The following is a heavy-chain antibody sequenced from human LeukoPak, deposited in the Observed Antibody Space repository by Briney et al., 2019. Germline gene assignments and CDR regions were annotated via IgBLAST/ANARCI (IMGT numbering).Heavy chain of an antibody. D-gene: IGHD3-22*01. CDR1: GFTFSSDA. CDR2: ISGSGGST. CDR3: AKNGYYYDGSGYYHDY. J-gene: IGHJ4*02. Sequence: PGGSLRLSCAASGFTFSSDAMSWVRQAPGKGLEWVSAISGSGGSTYYADSVKGRFTISRGNSRNTLYLQMNSLRAEDTAVYYCAKNGYYYDGSGYYHDYWGQGTLVTVSS. V-gene: IGHV3-23*01.